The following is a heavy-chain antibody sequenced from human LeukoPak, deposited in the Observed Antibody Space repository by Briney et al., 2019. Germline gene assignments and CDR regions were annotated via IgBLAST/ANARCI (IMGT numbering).Heavy chain of an antibody. Sequence: GGSLRLSCAASGFTFSTYRMSWVRQAPGKGLEWVANIKQDGSEKYYVDSVKGRFTISRDNAKNSLYLQMNSLRAEDTAVYYCARDGGDYYDSSGYYYPDAFDIWGQGTMVTVSS. CDR2: IKQDGSEK. CDR1: GFTFSTYR. V-gene: IGHV3-7*01. CDR3: ARDGGDYYDSSGYYYPDAFDI. J-gene: IGHJ3*02. D-gene: IGHD3-22*01.